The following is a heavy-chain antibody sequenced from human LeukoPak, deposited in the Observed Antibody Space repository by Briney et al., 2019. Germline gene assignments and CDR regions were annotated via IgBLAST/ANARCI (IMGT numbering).Heavy chain of an antibody. Sequence: GGSLRLSCAASGFTISSYYMAWVRQAPGKGLEWVSVIYHSGNTDYADSVKGRFTISRDNSKNTLYLQMDSLRAEDTAKYYCAKSLLTTASGTGRAFDIWGQGTVVTVSA. CDR3: AKSLLTTASGTGRAFDI. V-gene: IGHV3-53*01. J-gene: IGHJ3*02. CDR2: IYHSGNT. CDR1: GFTISSYY. D-gene: IGHD1-26*01.